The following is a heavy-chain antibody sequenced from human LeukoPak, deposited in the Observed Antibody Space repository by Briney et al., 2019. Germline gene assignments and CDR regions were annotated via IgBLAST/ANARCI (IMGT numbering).Heavy chain of an antibody. Sequence: GGSLRLSCAASGFTFSSYNMNWVRQAPGKGLEWVSSISTSSSYIYYADSVKGRFTISRDNARNSLYLKMNSLRAEDTAVYYCARADSSGYYLFGGFDLWGRGTLVTVSS. CDR3: ARADSSGYYLFGGFDL. D-gene: IGHD3-22*01. V-gene: IGHV3-21*01. J-gene: IGHJ2*01. CDR1: GFTFSSYN. CDR2: ISTSSSYI.